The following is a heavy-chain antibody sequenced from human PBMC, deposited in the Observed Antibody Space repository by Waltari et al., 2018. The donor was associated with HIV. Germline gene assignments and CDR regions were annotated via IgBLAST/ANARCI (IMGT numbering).Heavy chain of an antibody. D-gene: IGHD2-2*02. CDR2: IFSRCST. J-gene: IGHJ6*02. V-gene: IGHV3-53*01. CDR1: GFTVSSNY. Sequence: EVQLVESGGGLIQPGGSLRLSCAASGFTVSSNYMSWVRQAPGKGLDLFSFIFSRCSTSYPDSLKGRFTISRDNSKNTLYLQMNSLRAEDTAVYYCARRYEYQLLYANYYYGMDVWGQGTTVTVSS. CDR3: ARRYEYQLLYANYYYGMDV.